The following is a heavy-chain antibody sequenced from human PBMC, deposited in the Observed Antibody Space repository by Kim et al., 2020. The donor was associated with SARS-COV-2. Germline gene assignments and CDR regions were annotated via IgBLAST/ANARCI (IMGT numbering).Heavy chain of an antibody. J-gene: IGHJ4*02. D-gene: IGHD6-13*01. CDR1: GFTFSNAW. CDR3: TTGAAAGTILFGY. Sequence: GGSLRLSCAASGFTFSNAWMSWVRQAPGKGLEWVGRIKSKTDGGTTDYAAPVKGRFTISRDDSKNTLYLQMNSLKTEDTAVYYCTTGAAAGTILFGYWGQGTLVTVSS. V-gene: IGHV3-15*01. CDR2: IKSKTDGGTT.